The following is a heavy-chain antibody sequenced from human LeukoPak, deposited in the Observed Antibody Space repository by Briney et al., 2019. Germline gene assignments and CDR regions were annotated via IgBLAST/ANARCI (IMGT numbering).Heavy chain of an antibody. CDR3: ARHTIAAVGTEPFDL. J-gene: IGHJ3*01. V-gene: IGHV5-51*01. CDR2: IYPGDYDT. D-gene: IGHD6-13*01. CDR1: GYSFTTYW. Sequence: GESLKISCKGSGYSFTTYWIAWVRQLPGKGLEWMGIIYPGDYDTRYSPSFQGQVTISADKSINTAYLHWSSLKASDTAMYYCARHTIAAVGTEPFDLWGQGTMVIVSS.